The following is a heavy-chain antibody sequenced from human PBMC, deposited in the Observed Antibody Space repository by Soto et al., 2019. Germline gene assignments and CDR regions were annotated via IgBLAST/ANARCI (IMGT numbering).Heavy chain of an antibody. CDR3: ARAPKLLWFGELLSYYYYMDV. V-gene: IGHV4-59*01. Sequence: SETLSLTCTVSGGSISSYYWSWILQPPGKGLEWIGYIYYSGSTNYNPSLKSRVTIAVDTSKNQFSLKLSSVNAADTAVYYCARAPKLLWFGELLSYYYYMDVWGKGATVTVSS. D-gene: IGHD3-10*01. CDR1: GGSISSYY. J-gene: IGHJ6*03. CDR2: IYYSGST.